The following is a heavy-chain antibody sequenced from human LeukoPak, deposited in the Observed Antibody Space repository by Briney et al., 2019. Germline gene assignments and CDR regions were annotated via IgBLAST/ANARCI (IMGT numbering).Heavy chain of an antibody. J-gene: IGHJ4*02. V-gene: IGHV1-8*01. CDR2: MNPNSGNT. Sequence: ASVKVSCKASGYTFTSYDINWVRQATGQGLEWMGWMNPNSGNTGYAQKFQGRVTMTRNTSISTANMELSSLRSEDTAVYYCAKADWGSNTHTTDYWGQGTLVTVSS. D-gene: IGHD7-27*01. CDR3: AKADWGSNTHTTDY. CDR1: GYTFTSYD.